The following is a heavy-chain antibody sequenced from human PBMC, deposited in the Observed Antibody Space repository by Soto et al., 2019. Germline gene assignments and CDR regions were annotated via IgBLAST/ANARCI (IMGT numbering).Heavy chain of an antibody. CDR1: GGSISSSSYY. CDR3: ATMSSSGYPLDY. V-gene: IGHV4-39*07. CDR2: VYYSGST. D-gene: IGHD3-22*01. Sequence: SETLSLTCTVSGGSISSSSYYWGWIRQPPGKGLEWIGNVYYSGSTYHNPPLKSRVTISVDTSKNQFSLKLSSVTAADTAVYFCATMSSSGYPLDYWGRGTLVTVSS. J-gene: IGHJ4*02.